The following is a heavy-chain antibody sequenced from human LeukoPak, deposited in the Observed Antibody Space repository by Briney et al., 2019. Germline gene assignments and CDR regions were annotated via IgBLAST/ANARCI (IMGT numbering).Heavy chain of an antibody. CDR3: ARDHEDIVATIWGEGLNI. V-gene: IGHV4-4*07. Sequence: LETLSLTCTVSGGSISSYYWSWIRQPPGKGLEWIGHIYTSGSTKYNPSLKGRVTMSVDTSKKQFSLNLSSVTAADTAVYYCARDHEDIVATIWGEGLNIWGQGTVVTVSS. CDR2: IYTSGST. D-gene: IGHD5-12*01. J-gene: IGHJ3*02. CDR1: GGSISSYY.